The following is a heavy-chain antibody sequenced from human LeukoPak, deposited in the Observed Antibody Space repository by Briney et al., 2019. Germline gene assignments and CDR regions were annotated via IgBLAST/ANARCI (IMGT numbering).Heavy chain of an antibody. CDR2: ISSSGSTI. V-gene: IGHV3-11*01. D-gene: IGHD6-19*01. Sequence: GGSLRLSCAASGFTFSDYYMSWIRQAPGKGLEWVSYISSSGSTIYYADSVKGRFTISRDNAKNSLYLQMNSLRAEDTAVYYCARLYSSGWHLGGWFDPWGQGTLVTVSS. J-gene: IGHJ5*02. CDR3: ARLYSSGWHLGGWFDP. CDR1: GFTFSDYY.